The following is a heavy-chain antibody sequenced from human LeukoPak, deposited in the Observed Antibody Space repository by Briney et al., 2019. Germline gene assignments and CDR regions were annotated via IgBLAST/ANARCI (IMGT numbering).Heavy chain of an antibody. CDR3: AKHTSSGTSFDN. J-gene: IGHJ4*02. D-gene: IGHD1-26*01. CDR2: IYTNGST. V-gene: IGHV4-4*07. Sequence: SETLSLTCTVSGGSISSYYWSWIRQPAGKGLEWIGRIYTNGSTNYNPSLKNRVTISVDTSKNQFSLRLSSVTAADTAMYYCAKHTSSGTSFDNWGQGTLVTVSS. CDR1: GGSISSYY.